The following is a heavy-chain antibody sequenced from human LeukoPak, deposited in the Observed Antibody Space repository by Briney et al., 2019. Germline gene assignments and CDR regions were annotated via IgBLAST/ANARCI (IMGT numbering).Heavy chain of an antibody. V-gene: IGHV5-51*01. CDR3: ARPVGYQTYYFDY. CDR1: GYSFTSYW. D-gene: IGHD1-26*01. Sequence: GESLKISCKGSGYSFTSYWIGWVRQMPGKGLEWMGIIYPGDSDPRYSPSFQGQVTISADKSISTAYLQWRSLKASDTAMYCCARPVGYQTYYFDYWGQGTLVTVSS. J-gene: IGHJ4*02. CDR2: IYPGDSDP.